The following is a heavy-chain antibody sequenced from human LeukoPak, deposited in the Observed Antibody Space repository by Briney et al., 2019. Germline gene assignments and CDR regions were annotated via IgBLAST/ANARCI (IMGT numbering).Heavy chain of an antibody. CDR1: GYTFTSYG. CDR2: ISAYNGNT. D-gene: IGHD6-19*01. Sequence: ASVKVSCKASGYTFTSYGISWVRQAPGQGLEWMGWISAYNGNTNYAQKLQGRVTITRDTSTSTAYMELRSLRSDDTAVYYCTRDDPQWREHDYWGQGTLVTVSS. J-gene: IGHJ4*02. CDR3: TRDDPQWREHDY. V-gene: IGHV1-18*01.